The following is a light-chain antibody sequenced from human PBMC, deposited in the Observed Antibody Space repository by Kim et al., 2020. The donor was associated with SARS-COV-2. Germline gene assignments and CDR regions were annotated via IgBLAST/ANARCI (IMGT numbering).Light chain of an antibody. Sequence: SVGDRVFITCRTSQSISTHLNWYRQKPRKAPELLVYAASTLQTGVPSRFSGSGSGTEFTLTIRALQPGDSATYFCQQGYSSPQITFGQGTRLEIK. CDR2: AAS. V-gene: IGKV1-39*01. J-gene: IGKJ5*01. CDR3: QQGYSSPQIT. CDR1: QSISTH.